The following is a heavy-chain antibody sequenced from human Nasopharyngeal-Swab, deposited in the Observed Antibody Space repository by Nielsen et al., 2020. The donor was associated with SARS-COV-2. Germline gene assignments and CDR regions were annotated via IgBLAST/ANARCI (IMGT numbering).Heavy chain of an antibody. D-gene: IGHD3-3*01. CDR2: ISSSSSYI. CDR3: ARVHRYYDFWSGYYTGSRGMDV. Sequence: GESLKISCAASGFTFSSYSMNWVRQAPGKGLEWVSSISSSSSYIYYADSVKGRFTISRDNAKNSLYLQMNSLRAEDTAVYYCARVHRYYDFWSGYYTGSRGMDVWGQGTTVTVSS. CDR1: GFTFSSYS. V-gene: IGHV3-21*01. J-gene: IGHJ6*02.